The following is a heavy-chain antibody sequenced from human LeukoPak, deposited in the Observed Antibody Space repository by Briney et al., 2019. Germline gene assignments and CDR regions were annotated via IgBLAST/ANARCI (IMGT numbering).Heavy chain of an antibody. CDR3: AKTRAGNSSGRDPGWPMDY. CDR2: ISGSGGIT. Sequence: GGSLRLSCAASGFTFGSYAIYWVRQAPGKGLEWVSGISGSGGITYFADSVKGRFTISRDNSKNTVYLQINSLRAEDTALYYCAKTRAGNSSGRDPGWPMDYWGQGILVIVSS. D-gene: IGHD6-19*01. CDR1: GFTFGSYA. V-gene: IGHV3-23*01. J-gene: IGHJ4*02.